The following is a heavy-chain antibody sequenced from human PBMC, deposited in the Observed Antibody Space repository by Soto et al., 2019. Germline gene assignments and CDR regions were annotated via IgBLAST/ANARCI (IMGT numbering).Heavy chain of an antibody. V-gene: IGHV3-11*01. CDR3: TRPCRYCNGGGPGNWFDP. CDR1: GFTFGDYD. J-gene: IGHJ5*02. CDR2: ISNGGSSI. D-gene: IGHD2-8*02. Sequence: QVQLVESGGGLVKPGGSLRLSCAASGFTFGDYDMSWIRQAPGKGLEWVSYISNGGSSIYYADSVKGRFTISRDNAKSSVFLQRNSLRAEDTAVYYCTRPCRYCNGGGPGNWFDPWGKGTLVTVSS.